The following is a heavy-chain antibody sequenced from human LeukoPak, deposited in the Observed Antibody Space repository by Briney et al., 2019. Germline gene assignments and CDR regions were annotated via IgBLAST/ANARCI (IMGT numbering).Heavy chain of an antibody. V-gene: IGHV3-7*03. CDR3: ARGGGLDV. J-gene: IGHJ6*02. CDR1: GFTFSSYW. Sequence: PGGSLRLSCAASGFTFSSYWMNWARQATGKGLEWVASINHNGNVNYYVDSVKGRFTISRDNAKNSLYLQMSNLRAEDTAVYFRARGGGLDVWGQGATVTVSS. CDR2: INHNGNVN. D-gene: IGHD3-16*01.